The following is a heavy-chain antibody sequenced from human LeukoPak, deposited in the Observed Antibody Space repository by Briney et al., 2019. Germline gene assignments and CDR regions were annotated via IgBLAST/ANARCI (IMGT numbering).Heavy chain of an antibody. V-gene: IGHV3-9*01. J-gene: IGHJ5*02. CDR2: ISWNSGVI. Sequence: GGSLRLSCAASGFAFGDYAMHWVRQAPGKGLEWVSGISWNSGVIGYADSVKGRFTISRDNSKNTLYLQMNSLRAEDTAVYYCAKDPGYSSGWYFSTWGQGTLVTVSS. CDR1: GFAFGDYA. D-gene: IGHD6-19*01. CDR3: AKDPGYSSGWYFST.